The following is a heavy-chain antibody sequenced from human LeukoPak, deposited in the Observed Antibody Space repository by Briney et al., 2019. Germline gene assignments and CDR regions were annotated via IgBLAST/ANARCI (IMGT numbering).Heavy chain of an antibody. CDR2: IYWDDDK. D-gene: IGHD2-2*01. V-gene: IGHV2-5*02. Sequence: SGPTLVNPTQTLTLTCTFSGFSLSTSGVGVGWIRQPPGKALEWFALIYWDDDKRYSPSLKSRLTITKDTSKNQVVLTMTNMDPVDTATYYCAHLGGSQSTSCFDYWGQGTLVTVSS. CDR1: GFSLSTSGVG. J-gene: IGHJ4*02. CDR3: AHLGGSQSTSCFDY.